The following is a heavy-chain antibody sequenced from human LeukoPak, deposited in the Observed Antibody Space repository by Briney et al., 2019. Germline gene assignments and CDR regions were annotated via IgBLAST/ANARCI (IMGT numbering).Heavy chain of an antibody. Sequence: GASVKVSCEASGYPLTGYYMHWVRQAPAQGCEWMGRINHNSCGTHYAQKIQDRGTMTRGTSISTAYMELSRMRSDDAAVYYCARDFDFWSLRGDVGAFDIWGQGTMVTVSS. V-gene: IGHV1-2*06. CDR1: GYPLTGYY. D-gene: IGHD3-3*01. CDR2: INHNSCGT. J-gene: IGHJ3*02. CDR3: ARDFDFWSLRGDVGAFDI.